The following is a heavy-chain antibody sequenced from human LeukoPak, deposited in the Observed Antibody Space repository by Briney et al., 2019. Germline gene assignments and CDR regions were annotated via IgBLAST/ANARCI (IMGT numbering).Heavy chain of an antibody. D-gene: IGHD3-22*01. CDR1: GGSISSYY. CDR2: IYYSGST. Sequence: KPSETLSLTCTVSGGSISSYYWSWIRQPPGKGLEWIGYIYYSGSTNYNPSLKSRVTISVDTSKNQFSLKLSAVTAADTAVYYCARGSYDSSGYYYGPRFDYWGQGTLVTVSS. J-gene: IGHJ4*02. CDR3: ARGSYDSSGYYYGPRFDY. V-gene: IGHV4-59*01.